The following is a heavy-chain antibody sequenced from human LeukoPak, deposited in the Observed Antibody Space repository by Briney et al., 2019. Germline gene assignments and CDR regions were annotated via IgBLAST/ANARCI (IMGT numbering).Heavy chain of an antibody. Sequence: GGSLRLSCAASGFTFDDYGMSWVRQAPGKGLEWVSGINWNGGSTGYADSVKGRFTISRDNAKNSLYLQMNSLRAEDTALYYCAGLGYCSSTSCYRLGGYYYYMDVWGKGTTVTVSS. CDR3: AGLGYCSSTSCYRLGGYYYYMDV. J-gene: IGHJ6*03. CDR2: INWNGGST. CDR1: GFTFDDYG. V-gene: IGHV3-20*04. D-gene: IGHD2-2*01.